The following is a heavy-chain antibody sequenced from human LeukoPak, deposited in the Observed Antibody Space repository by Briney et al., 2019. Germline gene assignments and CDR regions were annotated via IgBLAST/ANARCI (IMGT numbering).Heavy chain of an antibody. CDR3: ATYYSDTSARD. V-gene: IGHV1-2*02. CDR2: INPNSGGT. Sequence: ASVKVSCKASGHTFTAYYMFWVRQAPGQGLEWMGWINPNSGGTNCAPKSQGRVTMTRDTSISTAYMELSGLTSDDTAVYFCATYYSDTSARDWGQGTLVTVSS. D-gene: IGHD3-22*01. J-gene: IGHJ4*02. CDR1: GHTFTAYY.